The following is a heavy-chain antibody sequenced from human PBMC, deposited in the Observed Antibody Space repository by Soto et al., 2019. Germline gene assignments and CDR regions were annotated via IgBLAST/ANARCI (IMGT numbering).Heavy chain of an antibody. J-gene: IGHJ6*02. CDR3: ARRRTANIYYYYYYGMDV. D-gene: IGHD4-17*01. CDR2: IYPGDSDT. V-gene: IGHV5-51*01. Sequence: GESLKISCKGSGYSFTTYWIGWVRQMPGKGLEWMGMIYPGDSDTRYSPSFQGQVTISADKSISTAYLQWSSLKASDTAMYYCARRRTANIYYYYYYGMDVWGQGTTVTVSS. CDR1: GYSFTTYW.